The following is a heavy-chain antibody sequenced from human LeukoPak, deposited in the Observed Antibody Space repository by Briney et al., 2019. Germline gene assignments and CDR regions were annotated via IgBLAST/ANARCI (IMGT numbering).Heavy chain of an antibody. Sequence: GGSLRLSCAASGFTFDDYTMHWVRQAPGKGLEWVSLISWDGGSTYYADSVKGRFTVSRDNSKNSLYLQMNSLRTEDTALYYCAKPDRTSSGWCPWFDYWGQGTLVTVSS. CDR2: ISWDGGST. CDR3: AKPDRTSSGWCPWFDY. V-gene: IGHV3-43*01. D-gene: IGHD6-19*01. CDR1: GFTFDDYT. J-gene: IGHJ4*02.